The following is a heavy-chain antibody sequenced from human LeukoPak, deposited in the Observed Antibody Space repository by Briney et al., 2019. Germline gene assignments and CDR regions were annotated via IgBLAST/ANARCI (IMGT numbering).Heavy chain of an antibody. V-gene: IGHV4-59*11. CDR2: IYYSGST. Sequence: SETLSLTCTVSGGSISSHYWSWIRQPPGKGLEWIGYIYYSGSTNYNPSLKSRVTISVDTSKNQFSLKLSSVTAADTAVYYCARVHAGANPYYYYYYMDVWGKGTTVTVSS. D-gene: IGHD1-26*01. CDR1: GGSISSHY. J-gene: IGHJ6*03. CDR3: ARVHAGANPYYYYYYMDV.